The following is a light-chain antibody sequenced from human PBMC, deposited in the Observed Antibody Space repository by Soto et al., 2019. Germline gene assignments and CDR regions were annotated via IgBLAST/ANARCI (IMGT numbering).Light chain of an antibody. CDR1: QSVSSSF. Sequence: EIVLTQSPGTLSLSPGERATLSCRASQSVSSSFLAWYQQKPGQAPRLLIYGASIRATCIPDRFSGSGSGTDFTLTISRLEAEDFAVYYCQQYGSSPPLTFGQGTKVEIK. CDR3: QQYGSSPPLT. J-gene: IGKJ1*01. CDR2: GAS. V-gene: IGKV3-20*01.